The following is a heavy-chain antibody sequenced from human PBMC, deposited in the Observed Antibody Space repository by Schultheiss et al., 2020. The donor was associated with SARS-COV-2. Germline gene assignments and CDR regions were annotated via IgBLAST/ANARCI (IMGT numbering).Heavy chain of an antibody. CDR1: GYTFTSYG. J-gene: IGHJ6*03. V-gene: IGHV1-18*01. Sequence: ASVKVSCKASGYTFTSYGISWVRQAPGQGLEWMGWINPNSGGTNYAQKLQGRVTMTTDTSTSTAYMELRSLRSDDTAVYYCARVGPGGSYYYMDVWGKGTTVTVSS. CDR2: INPNSGGT. CDR3: ARVGPGGSYYYMDV. D-gene: IGHD1-14*01.